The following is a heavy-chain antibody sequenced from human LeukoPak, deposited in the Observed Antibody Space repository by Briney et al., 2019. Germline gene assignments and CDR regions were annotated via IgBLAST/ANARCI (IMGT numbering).Heavy chain of an antibody. CDR1: GFTFSSYW. CDR2: IKQDGSEK. CDR3: ARDAAYGYDRFDY. V-gene: IGHV3-7*01. Sequence: GGSLRLSCAASGFTFSSYWMSWVRQAPGKGLEWVANIKQDGSEKYYVDSVKGRFTISRDNAKNSLYLQMNNLRAEDTAIYYCARDAAYGYDRFDYWGQGTQVTVSS. D-gene: IGHD5-18*01. J-gene: IGHJ4*02.